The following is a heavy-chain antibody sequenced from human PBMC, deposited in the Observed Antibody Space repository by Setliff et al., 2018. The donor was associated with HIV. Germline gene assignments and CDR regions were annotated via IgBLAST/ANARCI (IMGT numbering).Heavy chain of an antibody. V-gene: IGHV3-30*04. CDR2: ISFDGDNT. CDR3: ARALTGAGTFDV. J-gene: IGHJ3*01. CDR1: GFTFSAFP. Sequence: SGGSLRLSCAASGFTFSAFPMHWVRQAPGKGLEWVALISFDGDNTYFADSVRGRFTISRDNSKSAMSLQMHSLTPEDTAIYYCARALTGAGTFDVWGQGTMVTVSS. D-gene: IGHD3-9*01.